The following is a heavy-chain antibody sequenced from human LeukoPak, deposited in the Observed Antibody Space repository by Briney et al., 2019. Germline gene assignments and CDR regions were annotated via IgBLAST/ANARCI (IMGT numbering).Heavy chain of an antibody. J-gene: IGHJ4*02. D-gene: IGHD6-13*01. Sequence: GGSLRLSCAASGFTFSSYWMSWVRQAPGKGLEWVANIKQDGSEKYYVDSVKGRFTISRDNAKNSLYLQMNSLRAEDTAVYYCARDVGSIAAAGQTFDYWGQGTLVTVSS. V-gene: IGHV3-7*01. CDR2: IKQDGSEK. CDR3: ARDVGSIAAAGQTFDY. CDR1: GFTFSSYW.